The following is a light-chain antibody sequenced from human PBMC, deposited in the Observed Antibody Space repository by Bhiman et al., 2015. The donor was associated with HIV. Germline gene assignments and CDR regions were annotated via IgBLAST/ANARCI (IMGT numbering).Light chain of an antibody. CDR1: KLGDKY. J-gene: IGLJ2*01. CDR2: QDT. Sequence: SYELTQPPSVSVSPGQTATITCSGDKLGDKYVCWYQQKPGQSPVVVIYQDTKRPSGIPERFSGSNSGNAATLTISETQIMDEADYYCQTWDSSTVVFGGGTKLTVL. CDR3: QTWDSSTVV. V-gene: IGLV3-1*01.